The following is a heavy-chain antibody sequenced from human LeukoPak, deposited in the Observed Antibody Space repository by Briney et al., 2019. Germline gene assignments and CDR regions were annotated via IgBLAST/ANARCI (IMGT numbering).Heavy chain of an antibody. CDR2: INANSGGT. J-gene: IGHJ4*02. CDR3: AREGYCSGASCLDY. V-gene: IGHV1-2*02. Sequence: GASVKVSCKASGYTFTGYYMHWVRQAPGQGLEWMGWINANSGGTNYAQKFQGRVTMTRDTSISTAYMELSRLRSDDTAVYYCAREGYCSGASCLDYWGQGTLVTVSS. CDR1: GYTFTGYY. D-gene: IGHD2-15*01.